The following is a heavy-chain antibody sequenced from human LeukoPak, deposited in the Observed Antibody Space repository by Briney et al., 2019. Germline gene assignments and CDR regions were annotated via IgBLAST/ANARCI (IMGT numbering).Heavy chain of an antibody. CDR3: AYYGSGSYGLGHNWFDP. Sequence: PSETLSLTCTVSGGSISSSSYYWGWLRQPPGKGLEWIGSIYYSGSTYYNPSLKSRVTISVDTSKNQFSLKLSSVSAADTAVYYCAYYGSGSYGLGHNWFDPWGQGTLVTVSS. D-gene: IGHD3-10*01. CDR2: IYYSGST. CDR1: GGSISSSSYY. J-gene: IGHJ5*02. V-gene: IGHV4-39*07.